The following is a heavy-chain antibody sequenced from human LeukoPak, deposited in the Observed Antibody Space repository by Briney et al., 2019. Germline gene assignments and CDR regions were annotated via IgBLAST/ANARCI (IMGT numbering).Heavy chain of an antibody. CDR1: GFTFSSYG. V-gene: IGHV4-38-2*01. J-gene: IGHJ4*02. Sequence: PGGSLRLSCAASGFTFSSYGMSWIRQPPGKGLEWIGSIYHSGTTYSGSTYYNPSLKSRVTISLDTSKNQFSLKVGSMTAADTAVYYCARAGGYGLIDYWGQGTMVTVSS. CDR3: ARAGGYGLIDY. CDR2: IYHSGTTYSGST. D-gene: IGHD5-18*01.